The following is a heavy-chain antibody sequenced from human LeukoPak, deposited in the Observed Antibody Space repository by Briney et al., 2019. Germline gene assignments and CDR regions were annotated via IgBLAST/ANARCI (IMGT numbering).Heavy chain of an antibody. CDR3: ARELLEYSGSYYSFFDY. CDR2: IIPIFGSA. CDR1: GGTFSSYG. V-gene: IGHV1-69*13. D-gene: IGHD1-26*01. Sequence: SVKVSCKASGGTFSSYGISWVRQAPGQGLEWMGGIIPIFGSANYAQKFQGRVTITADESTSTAYMELSSLRSEDTAMYYCARELLEYSGSYYSFFDYWGQGTLVTVSS. J-gene: IGHJ4*02.